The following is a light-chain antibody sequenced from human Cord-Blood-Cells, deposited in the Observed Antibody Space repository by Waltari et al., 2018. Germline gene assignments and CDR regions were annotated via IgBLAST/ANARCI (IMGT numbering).Light chain of an antibody. Sequence: QSALTQPASVSGSPGQSITISCTGTSSDVGGYNYVSWYQQHPSKAPKLMIYDVSNRPSGVSMLFSGSKSGNTSSLTISGLQAEDEADYYCSSYTSSSTRVFGGGTKLTVL. CDR3: SSYTSSSTRV. CDR2: DVS. V-gene: IGLV2-14*03. J-gene: IGLJ3*02. CDR1: SSDVGGYNY.